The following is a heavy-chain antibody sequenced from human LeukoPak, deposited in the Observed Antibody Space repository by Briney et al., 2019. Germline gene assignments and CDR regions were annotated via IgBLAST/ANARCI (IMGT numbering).Heavy chain of an antibody. CDR3: AKEGRSSWYFHEVDY. CDR2: ISVSGDRI. D-gene: IGHD6-13*01. V-gene: IGHV3-23*01. CDR1: GFTFSNYA. Sequence: GGSLRLSCAASGFTFSNYAMGWVRQAPGKGLEWVSDISVSGDRIYYADSVKGRVTISRDNSKNTLFLQMNSLRAGDTAVYYCAKEGRSSWYFHEVDYWGQGTLVTVSS. J-gene: IGHJ4*02.